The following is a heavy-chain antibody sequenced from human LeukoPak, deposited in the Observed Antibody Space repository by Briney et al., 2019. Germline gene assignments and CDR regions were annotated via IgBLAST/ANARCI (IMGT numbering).Heavy chain of an antibody. CDR2: IYYSGST. Sequence: PSETLSLTCTVSGGSISSSSYYWGWIRQPPGKGLEWIGSIYYSGSTYYNPSLKSRVTTSVDTSKNQFSLKLSSVTAADTAVYYCARRVYDILTGYYFRFDPWGQGTLVTVSS. D-gene: IGHD3-9*01. J-gene: IGHJ5*02. V-gene: IGHV4-39*01. CDR1: GGSISSSSYY. CDR3: ARRVYDILTGYYFRFDP.